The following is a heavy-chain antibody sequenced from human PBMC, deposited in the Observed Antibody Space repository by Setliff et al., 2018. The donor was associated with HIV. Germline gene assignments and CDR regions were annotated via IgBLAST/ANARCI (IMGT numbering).Heavy chain of an antibody. V-gene: IGHV4-39*07. J-gene: IGHJ4*02. Sequence: ASETLSLTCTVSGGSISSSNYYWVWIRQPPGKGLEWIGSIFYSGSTYYNPSLKSRVTISVDRSKKQFSLKLSSMTAADTAVYYCARGSGTMVRGNFDYWGQGTLVTVSS. CDR3: ARGSGTMVRGNFDY. D-gene: IGHD3-10*01. CDR1: GGSISSSNYY. CDR2: IFYSGST.